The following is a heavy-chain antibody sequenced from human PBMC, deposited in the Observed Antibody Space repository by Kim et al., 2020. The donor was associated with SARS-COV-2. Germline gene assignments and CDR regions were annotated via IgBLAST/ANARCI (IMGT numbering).Heavy chain of an antibody. J-gene: IGHJ3*02. V-gene: IGHV1-69*13. CDR1: GGTFSSYA. Sequence: SVKVSCKASGGTFSSYAISWVRQAPGQGLEWMGGIIPIFGTANYAQKFQGRVTITADESTSTAYMELSSLRSEDTAVYYCARCGDCILPLHDAFDIWGQGTMVTVSS. CDR2: IIPIFGTA. CDR3: ARCGDCILPLHDAFDI. D-gene: IGHD2-21*02.